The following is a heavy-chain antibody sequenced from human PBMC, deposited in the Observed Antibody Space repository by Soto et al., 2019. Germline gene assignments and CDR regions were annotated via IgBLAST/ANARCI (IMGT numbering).Heavy chain of an antibody. CDR3: AATYSFAAY. D-gene: IGHD5-12*01. V-gene: IGHV3-21*01. Sequence: GGSLRLSCAASGFTFSSYTMNWVRQAPGKGLECVSSIGSTGGHIYYADSVKGRFTISRDNARNSLYPQMNSLRADDTAVYFCAATYSFAAYWGQGSLVTVSS. CDR2: IGSTGGHI. CDR1: GFTFSSYT. J-gene: IGHJ4*02.